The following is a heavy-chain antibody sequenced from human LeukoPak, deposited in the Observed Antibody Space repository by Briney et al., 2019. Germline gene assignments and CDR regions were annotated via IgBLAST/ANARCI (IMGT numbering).Heavy chain of an antibody. CDR1: GFTFNIYV. Sequence: GGSLRLSCAASGFTFNIYVMTWVRQSPGKGLERVSGIGGGGGSTYYADSVKGRFIISRDNSKNTRYLQMNSLRVEDTAVYYCAKGSRYSAYDHVDYWGQGTLVSVSS. CDR3: AKGSRYSAYDHVDY. D-gene: IGHD5-12*01. CDR2: IGGGGGST. V-gene: IGHV3-23*01. J-gene: IGHJ4*02.